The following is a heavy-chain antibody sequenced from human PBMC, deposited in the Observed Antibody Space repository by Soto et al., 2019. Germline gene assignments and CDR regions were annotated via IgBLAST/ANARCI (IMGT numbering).Heavy chain of an antibody. J-gene: IGHJ4*02. V-gene: IGHV4-39*01. D-gene: IGHD6-25*01. CDR2: IYYSGST. CDR3: ARRSGRGVYVDY. Sequence: SETLSLTCTVSGGSISSSSYFWDYIRQPPGKGLEWIGSIYYSGSTYYSPSLKSRVTISVDTSKNQFSLRLTSVTAADTALYYCARRSGRGVYVDYWGQGTLVTVSS. CDR1: GGSISSSSYF.